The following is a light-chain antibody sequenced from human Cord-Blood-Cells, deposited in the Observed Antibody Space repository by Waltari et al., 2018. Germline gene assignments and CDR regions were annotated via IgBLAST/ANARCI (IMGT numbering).Light chain of an antibody. CDR3: CSYAGSSTDVV. V-gene: IGLV2-23*01. Sequence: QSALTQPASVSGSPGQSIPISCTGTSSHVGSYNLVSWYQQHPGKAPKLMIYEGSKRPSGFSKRFSGSKSGNTASLTISGLQAEDEADYYCCSYAGSSTDVVFGGGTKLTVL. CDR2: EGS. CDR1: SSHVGSYNL. J-gene: IGLJ2*01.